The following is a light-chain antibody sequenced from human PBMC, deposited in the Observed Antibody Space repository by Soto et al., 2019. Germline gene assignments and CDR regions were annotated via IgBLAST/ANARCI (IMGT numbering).Light chain of an antibody. J-gene: IGKJ1*01. Sequence: DIQMPQSPSSLSASVGDRVTITCRASQSISSYLNWYQHKQGKAPKLLIYAASSLESGLPSRFSGSGSGTDSALTISRLQPEDFANDYCQQSYSTLWTFGQGTKVDIK. CDR2: AAS. CDR1: QSISSY. CDR3: QQSYSTLWT. V-gene: IGKV1-39*01.